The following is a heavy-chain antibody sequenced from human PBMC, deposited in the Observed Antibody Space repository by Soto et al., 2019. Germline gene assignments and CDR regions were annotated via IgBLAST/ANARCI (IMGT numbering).Heavy chain of an antibody. Sequence: ASVKVSCKASGYTFTSYAMHWVRQAPGQRLEWMGWINAGNGNTKYSQKFQGRVTITRDTSASTAYMELSSLRSEDTAVYYCARDRPSGMATVYFDYPGQGTLVTVAS. CDR3: ARDRPSGMATVYFDY. J-gene: IGHJ4*02. CDR1: GYTFTSYA. V-gene: IGHV1-3*01. CDR2: INAGNGNT. D-gene: IGHD4-4*01.